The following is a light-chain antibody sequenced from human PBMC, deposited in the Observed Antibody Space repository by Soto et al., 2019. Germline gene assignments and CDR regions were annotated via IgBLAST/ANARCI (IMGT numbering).Light chain of an antibody. V-gene: IGKV1-27*01. Sequence: DMPMTKSPSSLYASIGDRVTITCRASQGIIAYVAWFQQKAGKPPKLLIYAASTLHPGVPSRFSGSGSGTDFTLTISSLQPEDVATYYCQKYNTAPQTLGPGTKVEI. J-gene: IGKJ1*01. CDR2: AAS. CDR1: QGIIAY. CDR3: QKYNTAPQT.